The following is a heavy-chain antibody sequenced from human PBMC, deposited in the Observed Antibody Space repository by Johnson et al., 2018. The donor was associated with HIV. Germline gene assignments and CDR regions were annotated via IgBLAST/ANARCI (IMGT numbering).Heavy chain of an antibody. CDR2: INQDGSEM. CDR1: GFSFSIYW. V-gene: IGHV3-7*02. D-gene: IGHD6-13*01. J-gene: IGHJ3*02. Sequence: MQLVESGGGLVQPGGSLRLSCGGSGFSFSIYWLTWVRQAPGKGLEWVANINQDGSEMYYADSVTGRFTISRDNSKNTLYLQMNSLRAEDTAVYYCAKVSSWYFLRAFDIWGQGTMVTVSS. CDR3: AKVSSWYFLRAFDI.